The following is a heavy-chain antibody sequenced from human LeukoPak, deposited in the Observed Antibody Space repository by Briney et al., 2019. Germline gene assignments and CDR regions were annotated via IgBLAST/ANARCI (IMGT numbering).Heavy chain of an antibody. V-gene: IGHV3-7*01. CDR1: GFTVSSNY. D-gene: IGHD1-20*01. CDR3: AGGDYNWNGFDP. Sequence: GGSLRLSCAASGFTVSSNYMSWVRQAPGKGLEWVASIKQDGIEKYYVDSVKGRFTISRDNAENSLHLQMNSLRAEDAAIYYCAGGDYNWNGFDPWGQGTLVTVSS. CDR2: IKQDGIEK. J-gene: IGHJ5*02.